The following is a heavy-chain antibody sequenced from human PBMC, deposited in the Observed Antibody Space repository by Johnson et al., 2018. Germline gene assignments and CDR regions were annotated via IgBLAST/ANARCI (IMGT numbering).Heavy chain of an antibody. V-gene: IGHV3-13*01. J-gene: IGHJ3*02. D-gene: IGHD4-17*01. CDR1: GFTFSSYD. CDR3: ARAGYGDRTDAFDI. Sequence: VQLQESGGGLVQPGGSLRLSCAASGFTFSSYDMHWVRQATGKVLEWVSAIGTAGDTYYPGSVKGRFTISRENAKNSLYLQMNRLRAGDTAVYYCARAGYGDRTDAFDIWGQGTMVTVSS. CDR2: IGTAGDT.